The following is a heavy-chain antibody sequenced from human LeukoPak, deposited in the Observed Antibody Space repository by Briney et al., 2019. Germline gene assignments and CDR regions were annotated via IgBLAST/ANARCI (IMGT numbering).Heavy chain of an antibody. D-gene: IGHD3-9*01. Sequence: GGSLRLSCAASGFTFSSYGMHWVRQAPGKGLEWVAVISYDGSNKYYADSVKGRFTISRDNSKSTLDLHMNSLRPEDTAIYYCAKDQETTGYYPYYFDSWGQGTLVTVSS. V-gene: IGHV3-30*18. CDR2: ISYDGSNK. J-gene: IGHJ4*02. CDR3: AKDQETTGYYPYYFDS. CDR1: GFTFSSYG.